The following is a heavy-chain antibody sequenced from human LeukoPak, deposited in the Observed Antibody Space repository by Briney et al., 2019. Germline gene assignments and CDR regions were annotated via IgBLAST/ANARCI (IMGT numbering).Heavy chain of an antibody. J-gene: IGHJ4*02. CDR2: IKQDGSDK. CDR3: ATYLRPGPNDS. CDR1: GFTFTNYW. D-gene: IGHD2/OR15-2a*01. V-gene: IGHV3-7*01. Sequence: PGGSLRLSCAASGFTFTNYWMSWVRQAPGKGLEWVANIKQDGSDKFYVDSVKGRFTISRDNAKNSLSLQMNNLGGEDTAVYYCATYLRPGPNDSWGQGTLVTVSS.